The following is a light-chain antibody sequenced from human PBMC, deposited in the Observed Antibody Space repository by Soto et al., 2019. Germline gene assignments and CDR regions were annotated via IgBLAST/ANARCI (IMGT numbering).Light chain of an antibody. CDR1: SSKIGAGYD. J-gene: IGLJ3*02. V-gene: IGLV1-40*01. CDR2: GNS. Sequence: QSVLTQPPSVSGAPGQRVTISCTGSSSKIGAGYDVHWYQQLPGTAPKLLIYGNSNRPSGVPHRFSGSKTGTSASLAITGLQAEDEADYYCQSYDSRLSGWVFGGGTKVTVL. CDR3: QSYDSRLSGWV.